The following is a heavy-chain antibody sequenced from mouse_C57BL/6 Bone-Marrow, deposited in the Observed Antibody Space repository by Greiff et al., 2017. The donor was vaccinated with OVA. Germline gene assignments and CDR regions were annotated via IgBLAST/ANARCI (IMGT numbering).Heavy chain of an antibody. CDR1: GFNIKDDS. V-gene: IGHV14-4*01. J-gene: IGHJ2*01. D-gene: IGHD2-4*01. Sequence: VQLQQSGAELVRPGASVKLSCTASGFNIKDDSMHWVKQRPEHGLEWIGWIYPENGDTEYASQFQGKATITADTSSNTAYLQLSSLTSEDTAVYYCTIYYDYDGDYFDYWGQGTTLTVSS. CDR2: IYPENGDT. CDR3: TIYYDYDGDYFDY.